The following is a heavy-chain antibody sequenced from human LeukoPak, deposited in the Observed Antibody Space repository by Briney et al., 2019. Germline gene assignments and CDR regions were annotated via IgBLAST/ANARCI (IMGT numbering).Heavy chain of an antibody. CDR2: INPNSGGT. J-gene: IGHJ4*02. CDR1: GYTFTGYY. V-gene: IGHV1-2*02. CDR3: ARDREVLRYFDWLLAKHYFDY. D-gene: IGHD3-9*01. Sequence: GASVKVSCKASGYTFTGYYMHWVRQAPGQGLEWMGWINPNSGGTNYAQKFQGRVTMTRDTSISTAYMELSRLRSDDTAVYYCARDREVLRYFDWLLAKHYFDYWGQGTLVTVSS.